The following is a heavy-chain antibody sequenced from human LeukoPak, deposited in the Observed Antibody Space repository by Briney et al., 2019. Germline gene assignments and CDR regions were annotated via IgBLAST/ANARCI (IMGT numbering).Heavy chain of an antibody. CDR2: ISGSGGRT. CDR1: GFTFSSYA. J-gene: IGHJ5*02. CDR3: AKPRYSSSWYWFDP. D-gene: IGHD6-13*01. Sequence: GGSLRLSCAASGFTFSSYAMSWVRQAPGKGLEWVSGISGSGGRTYYADSVKGRFTISRDNSKNTLYLQMNSPRAEDTAVYYCAKPRYSSSWYWFDPWGQGTLVTVSS. V-gene: IGHV3-23*01.